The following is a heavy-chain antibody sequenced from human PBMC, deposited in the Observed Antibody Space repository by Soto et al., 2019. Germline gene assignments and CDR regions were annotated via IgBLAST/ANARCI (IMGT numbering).Heavy chain of an antibody. Sequence: SETLSLTCAVSGGSIGTSAYYWGWIRQAPGKGLEWIGSINHSGNTYLSPSLKDRVTMSVDTSKNSFSLKLRSATAADTGLYYCSRRAPEWFDPWGQGTLVTVSS. V-gene: IGHV4-39*01. CDR2: INHSGNT. J-gene: IGHJ5*02. CDR1: GGSIGTSAYY. CDR3: SRRAPEWFDP.